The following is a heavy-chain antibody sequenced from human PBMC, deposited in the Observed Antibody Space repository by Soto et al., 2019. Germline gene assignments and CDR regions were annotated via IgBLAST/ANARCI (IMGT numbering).Heavy chain of an antibody. D-gene: IGHD3-10*01. CDR2: VSGNGQGI. J-gene: IGHJ4*02. Sequence: EVQLLESGGGLVQPGGSLRLSCAASGFTFSSYAMSWVRQAPGKGLEWVSAVSGNGQGIYYADSVRGRFTLSRDNSKNTVFLHMDSLRAEHTAVYYCAKDGDYPRDYFHYWGQGTLVTVSS. CDR3: AKDGDYPRDYFHY. CDR1: GFTFSSYA. V-gene: IGHV3-23*01.